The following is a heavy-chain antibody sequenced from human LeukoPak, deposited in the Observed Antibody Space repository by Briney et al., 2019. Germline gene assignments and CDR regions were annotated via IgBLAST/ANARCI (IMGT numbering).Heavy chain of an antibody. CDR2: IYHTGDT. Sequence: SQTLSLTCTVSGGSITSHIFYWNWIRQRPGKGLEWIGYIYHTGDTFYNPSLQSRVIISRDTSENQFSLKMTSVTAADTAMYYCGKVGSNSNSWGPGTLVTVSS. V-gene: IGHV4-31*03. CDR3: GKVGSNSNS. D-gene: IGHD4-23*01. CDR1: GGSITSHIFY. J-gene: IGHJ4*02.